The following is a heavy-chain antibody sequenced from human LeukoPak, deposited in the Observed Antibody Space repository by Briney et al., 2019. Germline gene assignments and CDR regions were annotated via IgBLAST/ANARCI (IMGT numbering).Heavy chain of an antibody. CDR2: ISDSGTT. J-gene: IGHJ4*02. V-gene: IGHV4-31*03. CDR3: ARRTPWLVSGTFDC. Sequence: SETLSLTCTVSGASVTDGAYHWGWIRQHPGKGLEWIVYISDSGTTYYSPSLKSRVTISQDTSKNQFSLQLRSVTAADTAVYYCARRTPWLVSGTFDCWGQGTLVTVSS. D-gene: IGHD6-19*01. CDR1: GASVTDGAYH.